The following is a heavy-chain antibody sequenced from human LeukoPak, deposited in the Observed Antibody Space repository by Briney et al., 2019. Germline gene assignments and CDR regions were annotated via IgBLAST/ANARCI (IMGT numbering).Heavy chain of an antibody. CDR1: GGTFSSYA. CDR2: IIPIFGTA. D-gene: IGHD6-13*01. CDR3: ATGHGQQLVLMMGYYYYMDV. V-gene: IGHV1-69*05. J-gene: IGHJ6*03. Sequence: ASVKVACKASGGTFSSYAISWVRQAPGQGLDWMGGIIPIFGTANYAQKFQGRVTITTDESTSTAYMELSSLRSEDTAVYYCATGHGQQLVLMMGYYYYMDVWGKGTTVTVFS.